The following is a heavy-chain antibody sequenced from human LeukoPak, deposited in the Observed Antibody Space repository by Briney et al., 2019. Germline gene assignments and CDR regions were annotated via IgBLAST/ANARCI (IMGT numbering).Heavy chain of an antibody. CDR3: ARVTSAGLRYFDY. V-gene: IGHV4-30-4*01. J-gene: IGHJ4*02. CDR1: GGSISSGDHY. Sequence: SETLSLTCTVSGGSISSGDHYWSWIRQPPGKGLEWIGYIYYSGSTYYNPSLKSRVTISVDTSKNQFSLKLSSVTAADTAVYYCARVTSAGLRYFDYWGQGTLVTVSS. CDR2: IYYSGST. D-gene: IGHD4-17*01.